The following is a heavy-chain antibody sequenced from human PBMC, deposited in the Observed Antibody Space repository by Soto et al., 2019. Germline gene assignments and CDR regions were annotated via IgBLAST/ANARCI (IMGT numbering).Heavy chain of an antibody. J-gene: IGHJ3*01. CDR3: ARGYAFDL. Sequence: QVQLQESGPGLVKPSGTLSLTCAVSGGSISTDNWWSWVRQPPGKGLEWIGEIHHSGSTNYNTSLKRRVTTSVDKAKNQFPLQLISVTAADTAMYSCARGYAFDLWGQGTMVTVSS. CDR1: GGSISTDNW. CDR2: IHHSGST. V-gene: IGHV4-4*02.